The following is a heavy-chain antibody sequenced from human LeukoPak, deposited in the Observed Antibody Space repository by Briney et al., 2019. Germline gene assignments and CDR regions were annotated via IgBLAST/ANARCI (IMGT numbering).Heavy chain of an antibody. CDR1: GGSVYTSDYY. CDR3: ARVFDS. CDR2: IFYTGKT. V-gene: IGHV4-39*07. J-gene: IGHJ4*02. Sequence: SETLSLTCTVSGGSVYTSDYYWGWVRQPPGKGPEWIGDIFYTGKTNYNPSLKSRVSISIDTSKDQFSLKLTSVTAADTAVYYCARVFDSWGQGTLVTVSS.